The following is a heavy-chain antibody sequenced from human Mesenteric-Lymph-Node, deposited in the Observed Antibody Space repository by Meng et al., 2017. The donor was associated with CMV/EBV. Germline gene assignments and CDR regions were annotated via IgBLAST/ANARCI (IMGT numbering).Heavy chain of an antibody. D-gene: IGHD3-22*01. CDR2: INPNSGGT. CDR1: GYTFTAYY. V-gene: IGHV1-2*02. J-gene: IGHJ3*02. Sequence: ASVKVSYKASGYTFTAYYMHWVRQAPGQGLEWMGWINPNSGGTNYAQKFQGRVTMTRDTSTSTAYMEVSRLTSDDTAVYYCARDYYFDSSAYYHLDAFDMWGQGTMVTVSS. CDR3: ARDYYFDSSAYYHLDAFDM.